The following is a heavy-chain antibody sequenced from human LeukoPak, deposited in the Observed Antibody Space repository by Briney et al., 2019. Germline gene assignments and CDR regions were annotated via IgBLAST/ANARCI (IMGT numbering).Heavy chain of an antibody. J-gene: IGHJ3*02. CDR3: ARDRLGYCSGGSCSLGAFDI. V-gene: IGHV4-4*07. D-gene: IGHD2-15*01. CDR1: GGSISSYY. Sequence: PSETLSLTCTVSGGSISSYYWSWIRQPAGKGLEWIGRIYTSGSTNYNLSLKSRVTMSVDTSKNQFSLKLSSVTAADTAVYYCARDRLGYCSGGSCSLGAFDIWGQGTMVTVSS. CDR2: IYTSGST.